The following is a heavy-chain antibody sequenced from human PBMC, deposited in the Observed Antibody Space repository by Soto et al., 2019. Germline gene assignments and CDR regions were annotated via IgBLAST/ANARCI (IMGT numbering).Heavy chain of an antibody. CDR2: ISTGGDYV. CDR3: ATTRGRRPGGHFVD. J-gene: IGHJ4*02. Sequence: QLQLAESGGGLVRPGGSLRLSCAVSGATFNDYMSWIRQAPGRGLEWISYISTGGDYVNYADSVKGRFTISRDNAKNSLYLQMNSLRVEDTAVYFCATTRGRRPGGHFVDWGQGTLVTVSS. V-gene: IGHV3-11*01. D-gene: IGHD1-26*01. CDR1: GATFNDY.